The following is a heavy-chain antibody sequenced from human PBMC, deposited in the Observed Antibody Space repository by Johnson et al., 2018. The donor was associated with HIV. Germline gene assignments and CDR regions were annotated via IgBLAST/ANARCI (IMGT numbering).Heavy chain of an antibody. Sequence: QMQLVESGGGVVQPGRSLRLSCAASGFTFSNYALHWVRQAPGRGLEWVALISYDGSNKYYADSVKGRLTISRDNSKKTFYLQMNSLRPKDTAVYYCAKDPGRRDPHACDIGGHGTVVTISS. CDR3: AKDPGRRDPHACDI. J-gene: IGHJ3*02. V-gene: IGHV3-30-3*01. CDR1: GFTFSNYA. D-gene: IGHD2-15*01. CDR2: ISYDGSNK.